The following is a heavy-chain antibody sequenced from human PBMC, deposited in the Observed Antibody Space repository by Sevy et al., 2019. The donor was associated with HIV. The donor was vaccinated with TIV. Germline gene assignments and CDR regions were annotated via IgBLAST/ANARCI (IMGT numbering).Heavy chain of an antibody. D-gene: IGHD4-17*01. J-gene: IGHJ6*02. V-gene: IGHV3-33*01. CDR1: GFTFSSYG. CDR3: ARVRVTTHWYYGMDV. Sequence: GGSLRLSCAASGFTFSSYGMHWVRQAPGKGLEWVAVIWYDGSNKYYAYSVKGRFTISRDNSKNTLYLQMNSLRAEDTAVYYCARVRVTTHWYYGMDVWGQGTTVTVSS. CDR2: IWYDGSNK.